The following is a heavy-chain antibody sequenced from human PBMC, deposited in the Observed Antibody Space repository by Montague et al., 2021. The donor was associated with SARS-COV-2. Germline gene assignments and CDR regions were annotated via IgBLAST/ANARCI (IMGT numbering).Heavy chain of an antibody. J-gene: IGHJ4*02. CDR2: IDWDDDK. CDR3: ARTYYDILTGYYTYDY. Sequence: PALVKPTQTLTLTCTFSGFSLSTSGMCVSWIRQPPGKALEWLALIDWDDDKYYSTSLKTRLTISKDTSKNQVVLTMTNMDPVDTATCYRARTYYDILTGYYTYDYWGQGTLVTVSS. V-gene: IGHV2-70*01. D-gene: IGHD3-9*01. CDR1: GFSLSTSGMC.